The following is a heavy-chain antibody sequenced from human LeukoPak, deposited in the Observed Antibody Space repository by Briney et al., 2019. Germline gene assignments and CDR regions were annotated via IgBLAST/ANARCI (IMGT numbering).Heavy chain of an antibody. CDR2: IYPGDSDT. CDR1: GYSFTTYW. CDR3: ARGPDNSATRFDP. J-gene: IGHJ5*02. V-gene: IGHV5-51*01. Sequence: GESLKISCKGSGYSFTTYWIAWVRQMPGKGLEWMGIIYPGDSDTRYSPSFQGQVTISADKSISTAYLQWSSLKASDTAMYYCARGPDNSATRFDPWGQGTLVTVSS. D-gene: IGHD4-11*01.